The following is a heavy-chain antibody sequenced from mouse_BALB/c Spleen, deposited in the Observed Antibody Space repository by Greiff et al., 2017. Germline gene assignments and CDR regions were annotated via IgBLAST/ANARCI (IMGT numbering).Heavy chain of an antibody. V-gene: IGHV1S22*01. Sequence: LQQSGSELVRPGASVKLSCKASGYTFTSYWMHWVKQRHGQGLEWIGNIYPGSGSTNYDEKFKSKGTLTVDTSSSTAYMHLSSLTSEDSAVYYCTREGGYSYAMDYWGQGTSVTVSS. J-gene: IGHJ4*01. CDR3: TREGGYSYAMDY. CDR2: IYPGSGST. D-gene: IGHD1-2*01. CDR1: GYTFTSYW.